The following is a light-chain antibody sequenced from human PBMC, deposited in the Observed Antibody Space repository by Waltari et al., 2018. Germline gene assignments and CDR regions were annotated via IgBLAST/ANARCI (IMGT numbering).Light chain of an antibody. CDR1: TGAVPSGPF. V-gene: IGLV7-43*01. J-gene: IGLJ3*02. CDR2: RTS. CDR3: LLYYDNTWT. Sequence: QTVVTQEPSLTVSPGGTVTLTCASSTGAVPSGPFPNWFQQKPGKVPRALIYRTSSRHSRTPARFSGSLLGEKAALTLSGVQPEDEADYYCLLYYDNTWTFGGGTKLTVL.